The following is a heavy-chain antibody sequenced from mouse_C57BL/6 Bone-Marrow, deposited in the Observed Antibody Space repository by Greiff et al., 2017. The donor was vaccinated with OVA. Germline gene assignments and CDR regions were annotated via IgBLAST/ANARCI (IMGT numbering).Heavy chain of an antibody. V-gene: IGHV1-64*01. CDR3: TTEELRRGYYYAMDY. Sequence: QVQLQQPGAELVKPGASVKLSCKASGYTFTSYWMHWVKQRPGQGLEWIGMIHPNSGSTNYNEKFKSKATLTVDKSSSTAYMQLSSLTSEDTAVYYCTTEELRRGYYYAMDYWGQGTSVTVSS. J-gene: IGHJ4*01. CDR1: GYTFTSYW. D-gene: IGHD2-4*01. CDR2: IHPNSGST.